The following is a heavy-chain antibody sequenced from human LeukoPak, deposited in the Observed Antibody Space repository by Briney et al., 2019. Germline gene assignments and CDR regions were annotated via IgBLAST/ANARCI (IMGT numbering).Heavy chain of an antibody. D-gene: IGHD3-10*01. CDR3: ARTVLWFPYGGVDP. J-gene: IGHJ5*02. CDR2: INHSGST. V-gene: IGHV4-34*01. CDR1: GGSFSGYY. Sequence: KPSETLSLTCAVYGGSFSGYYWSWIRQPPGKGPEWIGEINHSGSTNYNPSLKSRVTISVDTSKNQFSLKLSSVTAADTAVYYCARTVLWFPYGGVDPWGQGTLVTVSS.